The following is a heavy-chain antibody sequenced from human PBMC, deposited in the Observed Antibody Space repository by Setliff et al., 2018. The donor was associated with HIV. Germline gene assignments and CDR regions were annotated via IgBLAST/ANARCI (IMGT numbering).Heavy chain of an antibody. Sequence: ASVKVSCKSSGYTFTGSFMHWVRQAPGQGLEWMGWINCNSGGTYYAQNFQGRVTMTRDTSINTAYMELRRLRSDDTAVYYCAREFPLRLGELSLPGCWGQGTLVTVSS. CDR3: AREFPLRLGELSLPGC. J-gene: IGHJ4*02. CDR2: INCNSGGT. V-gene: IGHV1-2*02. D-gene: IGHD3-16*02. CDR1: GYTFTGSF.